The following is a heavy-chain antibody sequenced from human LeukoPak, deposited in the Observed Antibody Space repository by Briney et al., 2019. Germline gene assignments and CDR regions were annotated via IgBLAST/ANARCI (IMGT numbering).Heavy chain of an antibody. CDR1: GSPFTSYW. CDR2: IYPGDSDT. Sequence: KNGESLQISCQGSGSPFTSYWIGWGRQVPGKGLEGMGIIYPGDSDTKYSPSFQGQVTISADKSISTAYLQSSSLKASDTAMYYCARHETLIWFGESRAFDIWGQGTMVTVSS. CDR3: ARHETLIWFGESRAFDI. J-gene: IGHJ3*02. D-gene: IGHD3-10*01. V-gene: IGHV5-51*01.